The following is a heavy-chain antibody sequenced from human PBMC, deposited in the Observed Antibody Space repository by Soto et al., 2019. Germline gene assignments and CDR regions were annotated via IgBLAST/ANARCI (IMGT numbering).Heavy chain of an antibody. D-gene: IGHD6-19*01. Sequence: QVQLQESGPGLVKPSETLSLTCTVSGGSISSYYWSWIRQPPGKGLEWIGYIYYSGSTNYNPSLNSRVTISVDTSKNQFSLKLSSVTAADTAVYYCARPLSSGWYLPDIWGQGTMVTVSS. CDR1: GGSISSYY. V-gene: IGHV4-59*08. J-gene: IGHJ3*02. CDR2: IYYSGST. CDR3: ARPLSSGWYLPDI.